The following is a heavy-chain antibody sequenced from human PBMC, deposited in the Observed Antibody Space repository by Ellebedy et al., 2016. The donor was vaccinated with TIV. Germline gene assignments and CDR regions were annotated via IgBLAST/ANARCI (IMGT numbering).Heavy chain of an antibody. CDR2: ISTYNGDT. CDR3: ARGTSGSYYDADDAFDI. Sequence: AASVKVSCKASGYTFTSFGLSWVRQAPGQGLEWMGWISTYNGDTKYAQKVQGRVTLTSDTPTSTAYMELRSLRSDDTAVYYCARGTSGSYYDADDAFDIWGQGTMVTVSS. CDR1: GYTFTSFG. J-gene: IGHJ3*02. V-gene: IGHV1-18*01. D-gene: IGHD1-26*01.